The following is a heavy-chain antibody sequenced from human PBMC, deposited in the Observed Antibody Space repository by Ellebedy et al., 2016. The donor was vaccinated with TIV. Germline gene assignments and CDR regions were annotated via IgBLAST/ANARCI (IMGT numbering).Heavy chain of an antibody. CDR1: GFSLSSNAVG. V-gene: IGHV2-5*02. Sequence: SGPTLVXPTHTLTLTCSFPGFSLSSNAVGVSWIRQTPGKSLEWLKLVYWDGSKVYSPSLESRLTITEDTSKNQVVLTMTNMDPVDTATYYCAHTSGWTIDYWGQGTLVTVSS. D-gene: IGHD6-19*01. CDR2: VYWDGSK. J-gene: IGHJ4*02. CDR3: AHTSGWTIDY.